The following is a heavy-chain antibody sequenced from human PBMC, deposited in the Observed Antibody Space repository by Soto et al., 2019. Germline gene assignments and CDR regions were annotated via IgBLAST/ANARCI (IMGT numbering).Heavy chain of an antibody. CDR3: ARSGFSDPIAAAGTGAFDI. Sequence: VGSLRLSCAASGFTFSSYWMHWVRQAPGKGLVWVSRINSDGSSTSYADPVKGRFTISRDNAKNTLYLQMNSLRAEDTAVYYCARSGFSDPIAAAGTGAFDIWGQGTMVTVSS. CDR1: GFTFSSYW. D-gene: IGHD6-13*01. CDR2: INSDGSST. V-gene: IGHV3-74*01. J-gene: IGHJ3*02.